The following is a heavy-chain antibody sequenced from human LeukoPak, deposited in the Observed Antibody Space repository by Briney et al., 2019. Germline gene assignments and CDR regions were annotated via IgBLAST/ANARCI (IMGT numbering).Heavy chain of an antibody. Sequence: GASVKVSCKASGYTFTGYYMHWVRQAPGQGLEWMGWMNPNSGGTNYAQKFQGWVTMTRDTSISTAYMELSRLRSDDTAVYYCARSEPLDYYGSGSAPDYWGQGTLVTVSS. CDR2: MNPNSGGT. V-gene: IGHV1-2*04. CDR3: ARSEPLDYYGSGSAPDY. D-gene: IGHD3-10*01. CDR1: GYTFTGYY. J-gene: IGHJ4*02.